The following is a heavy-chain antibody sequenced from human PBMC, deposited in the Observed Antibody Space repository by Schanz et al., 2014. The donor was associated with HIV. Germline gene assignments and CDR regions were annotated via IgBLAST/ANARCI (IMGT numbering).Heavy chain of an antibody. CDR2: SRVKSDSYAT. CDR3: RGYRFYYGVAF. Sequence: EVQLLESGGGLVQPGGFLRLSCAASGFAFSNYAMSWVRQAPGKGLEWVARSRVKSDSYATEYAASVTGRFTISRDDSKNSVYLQMNSLNIEDTAVYYCRGYRFYYGVAFWGQGTTVTVS. V-gene: IGHV3-72*01. CDR1: GFAFSNYA. D-gene: IGHD5-18*01. J-gene: IGHJ6*02.